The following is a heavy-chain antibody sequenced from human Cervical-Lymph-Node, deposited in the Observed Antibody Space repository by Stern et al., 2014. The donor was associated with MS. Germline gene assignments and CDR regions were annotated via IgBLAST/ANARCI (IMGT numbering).Heavy chain of an antibody. V-gene: IGHV1-46*01. CDR1: GYTFSIYY. Sequence: DQLVESGTEVKKSGASVRVSCKASGYTFSIYYMHWVRQAPGQGLEWLGIINPSTGSTTYAQKFQDRVTMTNDTSTSTVYLEMSSLMSEDTAVYYCARQNMVRGVTELDFWGQGTLVTVSS. CDR3: ARQNMVRGVTELDF. J-gene: IGHJ4*02. D-gene: IGHD3-10*01. CDR2: INPSTGST.